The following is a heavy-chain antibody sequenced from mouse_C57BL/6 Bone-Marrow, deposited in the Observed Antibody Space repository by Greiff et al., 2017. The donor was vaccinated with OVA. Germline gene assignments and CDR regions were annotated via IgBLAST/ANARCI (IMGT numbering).Heavy chain of an antibody. V-gene: IGHV5-12*01. CDR1: GFTFSDYY. CDR3: ARHGIYYGSSYGYFDV. D-gene: IGHD1-1*01. Sequence: EVQGVESGGGLVQPGGSLKLSCAASGFTFSDYYMYWVRQTPEKRLEWVAYISNGGGSTYYPDTVKGRFTISRDNAKNTLYLQMSRLKSEDTAMYYCARHGIYYGSSYGYFDVWGTGTTVTVSS. J-gene: IGHJ1*03. CDR2: ISNGGGST.